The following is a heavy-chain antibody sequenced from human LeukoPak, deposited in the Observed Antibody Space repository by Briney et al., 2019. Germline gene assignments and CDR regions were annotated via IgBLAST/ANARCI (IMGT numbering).Heavy chain of an antibody. J-gene: IGHJ5*02. V-gene: IGHV3-30-3*01. CDR1: GFTFSDYY. CDR2: ITYDGNNK. Sequence: GGSLRLSCTVSGFTFSDYYMSWARQAPGKGLEWVAVITYDGNNKYYADSVKGRFTISRDNSKDTLYVQMNSLRTEDTAVYYCARGAYSSSWSFSPWGQGTLVTVFS. CDR3: ARGAYSSSWSFSP. D-gene: IGHD6-13*01.